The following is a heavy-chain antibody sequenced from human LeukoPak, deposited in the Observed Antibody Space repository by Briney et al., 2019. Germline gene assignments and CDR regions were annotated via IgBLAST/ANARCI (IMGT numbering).Heavy chain of an antibody. D-gene: IGHD3-16*01. J-gene: IGHJ4*02. V-gene: IGHV1-2*02. Sequence: ASVKVSCKASGYTFTRYYMHWVRQAPGQGLEWVGLINPYSGGTNYAQKFQGRVTMTRDTSISTAYMELSRLRSDDTAVYYCAGDKEGGQFDYWGQGTLVTVSS. CDR1: GYTFTRYY. CDR2: INPYSGGT. CDR3: AGDKEGGQFDY.